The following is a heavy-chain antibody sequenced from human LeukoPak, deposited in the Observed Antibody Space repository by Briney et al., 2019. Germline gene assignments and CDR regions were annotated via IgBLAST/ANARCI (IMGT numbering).Heavy chain of an antibody. Sequence: AETLSLTCTVSGGSISSHGWSWIRQPPRKGLEWMGDVYYTGSANYNPSLKSRVTISLDTSKSQFSLKLSTVTAADTAVYFCARGVDCSDFPFDIWGQGTMVTVSS. CDR3: ARGVDCSDFPFDI. V-gene: IGHV4-59*11. J-gene: IGHJ3*02. D-gene: IGHD2-15*01. CDR1: GGSISSHG. CDR2: VYYTGSA.